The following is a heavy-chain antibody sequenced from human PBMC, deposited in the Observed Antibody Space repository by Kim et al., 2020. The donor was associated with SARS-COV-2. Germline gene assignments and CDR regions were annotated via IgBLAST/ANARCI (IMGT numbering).Heavy chain of an antibody. D-gene: IGHD3-16*01. V-gene: IGHV1-69*01. J-gene: IGHJ4*02. CDR3: ARGPGKLGY. Sequence: GTANDAQKFQGRVTITADESTSTAYMELSSLRSEDTAVYYCARGPGKLGYWGQGTLVTVSS. CDR2: GTA.